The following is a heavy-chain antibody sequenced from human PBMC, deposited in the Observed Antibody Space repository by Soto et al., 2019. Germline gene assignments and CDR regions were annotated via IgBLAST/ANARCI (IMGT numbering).Heavy chain of an antibody. CDR2: INRDGSKK. Sequence: EVQLEESGGDLVQPRGSLRLSCAASGFTLSSYWMTWVRQAPGKGLEWVANINRDGSKKSYLDSVRGRFTISRDNVRNSLYLQMDSLRADDTALYYCARDVSPGSSSLYLDAFDIWGQGTMVTVSS. J-gene: IGHJ3*02. CDR3: ARDVSPGSSSLYLDAFDI. CDR1: GFTLSSYW. V-gene: IGHV3-7*05. D-gene: IGHD6-13*01.